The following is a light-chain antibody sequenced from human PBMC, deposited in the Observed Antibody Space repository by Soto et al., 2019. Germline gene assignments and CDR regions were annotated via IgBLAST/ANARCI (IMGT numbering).Light chain of an antibody. J-gene: IGKJ3*01. CDR3: QQTYEGFT. CDR2: AAI. V-gene: IGKV1-39*01. CDR1: QSIRNH. Sequence: DIQMTQSPSSLSASIGDRATITCRASQSIRNHLNWYQQKPGRAPKLLMYAAISLQGGVPSRVRGSGSGTYFTLTISSLQPEDFATYYCQQTYEGFTFGPGTQVDI.